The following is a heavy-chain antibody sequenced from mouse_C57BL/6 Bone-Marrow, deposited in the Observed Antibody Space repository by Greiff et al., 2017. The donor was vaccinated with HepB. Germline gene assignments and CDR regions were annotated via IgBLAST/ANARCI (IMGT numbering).Heavy chain of an antibody. D-gene: IGHD4-1*01. CDR3: ASKLGRDYFDY. CDR1: GYTFTSYW. J-gene: IGHJ2*01. V-gene: IGHV1-64*01. Sequence: QVQLQQPGAELVKPGASVKLSCKASGYTFTSYWMHWVKQRPGQGLEWIGMIHPNSGSTNYNEKFKSKATLTVDKSSSTAYMQLSSLTSEDSAVYYCASKLGRDYFDYWGQGTTLTVSS. CDR2: IHPNSGST.